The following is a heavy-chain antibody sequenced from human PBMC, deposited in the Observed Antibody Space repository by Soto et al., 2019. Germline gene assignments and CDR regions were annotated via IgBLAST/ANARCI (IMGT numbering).Heavy chain of an antibody. D-gene: IGHD3-3*01. Sequence: GGSLRLSCAASGFTFSSYSMNWVRQAPGKGLEWVSYISSSSSTIYYADSVKGRFTISRDNAKNSLYLQMNSLRAEDTAVYYCARDYDYDFWSGYSLPLDYWGQGTLVTVSS. CDR2: ISSSSSTI. CDR3: ARDYDYDFWSGYSLPLDY. V-gene: IGHV3-48*01. CDR1: GFTFSSYS. J-gene: IGHJ4*02.